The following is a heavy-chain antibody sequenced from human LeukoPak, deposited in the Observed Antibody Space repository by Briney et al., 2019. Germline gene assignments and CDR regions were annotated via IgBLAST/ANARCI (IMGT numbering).Heavy chain of an antibody. Sequence: PSETLSLTCTVSGGSISSYYWSWFRQPPGKGLEWIGYIYYSGSTNYNPSLKSRVTISVDTSKNQFSLKLSSVTAADTAVYYCAGGIAAAGDYFDYWGQGTLVTVSS. CDR2: IYYSGST. J-gene: IGHJ4*02. CDR1: GGSISSYY. V-gene: IGHV4-59*08. D-gene: IGHD6-13*01. CDR3: AGGIAAAGDYFDY.